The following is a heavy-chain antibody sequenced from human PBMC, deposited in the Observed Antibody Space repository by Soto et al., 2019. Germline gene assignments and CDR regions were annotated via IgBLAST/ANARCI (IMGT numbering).Heavy chain of an antibody. V-gene: IGHV4-30-2*01. D-gene: IGHD3-3*01. CDR1: GGSISSGGYS. CDR2: IYHSGST. Sequence: SETLSLTCAVSGGSISSGGYSWSWIRQPPGKGLEWIGYIYHSGSTYYNPSLKSRVTISVDRSKNQFSLKLSSVTAADTAVYFCARTIYDFWSGYYTWWFDPWGQGTLVTVSS. CDR3: ARTIYDFWSGYYTWWFDP. J-gene: IGHJ5*02.